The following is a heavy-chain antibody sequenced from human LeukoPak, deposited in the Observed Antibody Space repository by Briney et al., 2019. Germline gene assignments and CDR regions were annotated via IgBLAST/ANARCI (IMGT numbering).Heavy chain of an antibody. CDR2: IYYSGST. Sequence: PSETLSLTCTVSGGSISSGDYYWSWIRQPPGKGLEWIGYIYYSGSTYYNPSLKSRVTISVDTSKNQFSLKLSSVTAADTAVYYCARDHSDFWSGYYTDHRAFDIWGQGTMVNVSS. D-gene: IGHD3-3*01. CDR3: ARDHSDFWSGYYTDHRAFDI. V-gene: IGHV4-30-4*08. CDR1: GGSISSGDYY. J-gene: IGHJ3*02.